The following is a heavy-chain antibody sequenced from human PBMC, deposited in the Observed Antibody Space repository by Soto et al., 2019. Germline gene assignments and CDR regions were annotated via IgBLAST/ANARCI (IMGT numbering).Heavy chain of an antibody. V-gene: IGHV3-23*01. CDR1: GFTFSSYA. D-gene: IGHD3-3*01. CDR3: AKDLDHDFWSVHPYGMDV. Sequence: PGGSLRLSCAASGFTFSSYAMSWVRQAPGKGLEWVSAISGSGGSTYYADSVKGRFTISRDNSKNTLYLQMNSLRAEDTAVYYFAKDLDHDFWSVHPYGMDVWGQGTTVNVSS. CDR2: ISGSGGST. J-gene: IGHJ6*01.